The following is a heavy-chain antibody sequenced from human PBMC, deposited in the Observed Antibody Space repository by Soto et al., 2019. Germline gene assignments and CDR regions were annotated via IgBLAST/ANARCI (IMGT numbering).Heavy chain of an antibody. V-gene: IGHV2-5*02. CDR1: GFSLSTVGVG. Sequence: SGPTLVNPTQTLTLTCTFSGFSLSTVGVGVGWIRQPPGKALEWLALIYWDDDKRYRPSLRSRLTITKDTSKNQVVLTMTNMGPVDTATYYCAHSRRASPIDYWGQGTLVTVSS. CDR3: AHSRRASPIDY. CDR2: IYWDDDK. D-gene: IGHD3-10*01. J-gene: IGHJ4*02.